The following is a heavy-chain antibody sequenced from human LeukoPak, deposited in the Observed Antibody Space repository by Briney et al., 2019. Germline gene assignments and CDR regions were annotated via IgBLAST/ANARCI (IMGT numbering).Heavy chain of an antibody. Sequence: QSGGTLTLTCAASGFTFSSYEMNWVRQAPGKGPEWVSYISSSGSTIYYADTGRGRITSFRATSKNFLYLQMNRLRADDTAVYYCASRLRGTLDSWGQGTLVTVSS. V-gene: IGHV3-48*03. D-gene: IGHD1-1*01. J-gene: IGHJ4*02. CDR3: ASRLRGTLDS. CDR1: GFTFSSYE. CDR2: ISSSGSTI.